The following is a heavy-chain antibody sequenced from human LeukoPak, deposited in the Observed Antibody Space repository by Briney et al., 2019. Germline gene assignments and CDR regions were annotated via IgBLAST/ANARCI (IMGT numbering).Heavy chain of an antibody. CDR1: GGSISSGSYY. CDR2: IYTSGST. D-gene: IGHD2-2*01. CDR3: ARGVVPAAIGAFDI. Sequence: SETLSLTCTVSGGSISSGSYYWSWIRQPAGKGLDWIGRIYTSGSTNYNPSLKSRVTISVDTSKNQFSLKLSSVTAADTAVYYCARGVVPAAIGAFDIWGQGTMVTVSS. J-gene: IGHJ3*02. V-gene: IGHV4-61*02.